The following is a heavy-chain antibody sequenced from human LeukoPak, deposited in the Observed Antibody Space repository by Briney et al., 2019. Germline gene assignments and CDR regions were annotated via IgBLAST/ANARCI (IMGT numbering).Heavy chain of an antibody. CDR3: ARDPWYDLDYYGMDV. J-gene: IGHJ6*02. V-gene: IGHV4-4*07. CDR2: IYSSGST. D-gene: IGHD3-3*01. CDR1: GGSISSYY. Sequence: SETLSLTCTLSGGSISSYYWSWIRQPAGKGLEWIGRIYSSGSTNYNPSLKSRVTMSADTSKNQISLKLSSATAADTGVYYCARDPWYDLDYYGMDVWGQGTTVTVSS.